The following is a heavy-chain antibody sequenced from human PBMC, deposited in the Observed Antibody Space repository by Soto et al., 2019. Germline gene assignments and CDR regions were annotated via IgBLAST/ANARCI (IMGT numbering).Heavy chain of an antibody. Sequence: SETLSLTCTVSGDSIRSGNHYWSWIRRPPGKGLEWIGYIYYSGSTYHSPSLKSRVTISVDTSKNQFSLKLNSVTAADTAVYYCARAGVSYGHLLFWGQGIRVTVSS. V-gene: IGHV4-30-4*01. J-gene: IGHJ4*02. CDR3: ARAGVSYGHLLF. CDR2: IYYSGST. CDR1: GDSIRSGNHY. D-gene: IGHD3-10*01.